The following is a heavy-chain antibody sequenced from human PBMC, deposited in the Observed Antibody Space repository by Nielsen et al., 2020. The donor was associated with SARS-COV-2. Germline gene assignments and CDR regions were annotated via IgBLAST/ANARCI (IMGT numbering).Heavy chain of an antibody. CDR1: GFTFSSYE. V-gene: IGHV3-48*03. J-gene: IGHJ6*02. D-gene: IGHD3-3*01. CDR3: ARVPYYDFWSGYYIDGMDV. Sequence: GGSLRLSCAASGFTFSSYEMNWVRQAPGKGLEWVSYISSSGSTIYYADSVKGRFTISRDNAKNSLYLQMNSLRAEDTAVYYCARVPYYDFWSGYYIDGMDVWGQGTTVTVSS. CDR2: ISSSGSTI.